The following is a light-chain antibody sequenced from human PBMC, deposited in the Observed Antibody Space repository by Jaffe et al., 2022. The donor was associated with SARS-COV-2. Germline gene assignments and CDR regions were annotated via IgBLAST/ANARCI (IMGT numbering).Light chain of an antibody. Sequence: EIVLTQSPGALSLSPGERATLSCRASQSVSSSNLAWYQQKPGQAPRLLIYGASSRATGIPDRFSGSGSGTDFTLTISRLEPEDFAVYYCQQYDSSTWTFGQGTKVEIK. J-gene: IGKJ1*01. CDR2: GAS. CDR3: QQYDSSTWT. V-gene: IGKV3-20*01. CDR1: QSVSSSN.